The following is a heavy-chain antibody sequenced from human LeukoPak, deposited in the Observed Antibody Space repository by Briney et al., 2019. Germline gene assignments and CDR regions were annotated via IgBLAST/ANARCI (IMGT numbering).Heavy chain of an antibody. CDR2: ISSSSSYI. J-gene: IGHJ4*02. V-gene: IGHV3-21*01. Sequence: GGSLRLSCAASGFTFSSYSMNWVRQAPGKGLEWVSSISSSSSYIYYADSVKGRFTISRDNAKNSLYLQMNSLRAEDTAVYYCARDKGIAVADTFDYWGQGTLVTVSS. CDR1: GFTFSSYS. CDR3: ARDKGIAVADTFDY. D-gene: IGHD6-19*01.